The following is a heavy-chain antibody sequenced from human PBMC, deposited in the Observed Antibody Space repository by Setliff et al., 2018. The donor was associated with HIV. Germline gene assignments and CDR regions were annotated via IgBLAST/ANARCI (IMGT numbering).Heavy chain of an antibody. V-gene: IGHV5-51*01. J-gene: IGHJ4*02. CDR3: ARRLYYYGSGSYYFDY. Sequence: GESLKISCKASGYNFANYWIGWVRQMPGKGLEWMGIIYPGDSDTKYSPSFQGQVSISADKSTSTAFLQWISLKASDTAMYHCARRLYYYGSGSYYFDYWGQGTLVTVSS. CDR2: IYPGDSDT. CDR1: GYNFANYW. D-gene: IGHD3-10*01.